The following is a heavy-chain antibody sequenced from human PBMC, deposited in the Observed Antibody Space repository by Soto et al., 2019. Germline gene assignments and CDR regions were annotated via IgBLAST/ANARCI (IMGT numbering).Heavy chain of an antibody. CDR1: GDSITSYN. CDR3: ARRAVVAVTGSLDNWLDP. CDR2: VYSSGST. J-gene: IGHJ5*02. V-gene: IGHV4-59*01. Sequence: PSETLSLTCTVSGDSITSYNWNWLRQLPGKALEGIGYVYSSGSTNYNPSLKSRVTISVDTSRNQFSLKVNSVTAADTAMYYCARRAVVAVTGSLDNWLDPWGQGILVTVSS. D-gene: IGHD2-21*01.